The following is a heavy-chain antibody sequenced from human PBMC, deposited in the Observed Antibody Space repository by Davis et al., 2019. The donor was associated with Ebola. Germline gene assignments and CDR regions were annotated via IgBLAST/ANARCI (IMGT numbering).Heavy chain of an antibody. D-gene: IGHD6-6*01. CDR1: GYTFTGYY. Sequence: ASVKVSCKASGYTFTGYYMHWVRQAPGQGLEWMGWINPNSGGTNYAQKFQGWVTMTRDTSISTAYMELSRLRSDDTAVYYCARDMGQLVGENYYYYGMDVWGQGTTVTVSS. CDR2: INPNSGGT. CDR3: ARDMGQLVGENYYYYGMDV. J-gene: IGHJ6*02. V-gene: IGHV1-2*04.